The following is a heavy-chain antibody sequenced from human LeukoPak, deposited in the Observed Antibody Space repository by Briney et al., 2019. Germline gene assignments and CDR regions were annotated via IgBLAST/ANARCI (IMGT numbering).Heavy chain of an antibody. Sequence: GGSLRLSCSASGFTFTPYGMNWVRQAPGRGLEWVSGIGGSGTRTYYADSVKGRFTISRDNSKNTLYLQRNSLRYEDTAVYLCAQDSHWILFDDWGQGNLVTVSS. V-gene: IGHV3-23*01. CDR3: AQDSHWILFDD. D-gene: IGHD2-2*03. CDR2: IGGSGTRT. J-gene: IGHJ4*02. CDR1: GFTFTPYG.